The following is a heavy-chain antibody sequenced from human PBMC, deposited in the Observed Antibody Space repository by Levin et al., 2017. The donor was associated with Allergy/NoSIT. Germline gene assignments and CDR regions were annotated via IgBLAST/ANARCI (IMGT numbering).Heavy chain of an antibody. CDR1: GYTFTSYD. Sequence: VASVKVSCKASGYTFTSYDINWVRQATGQGLEWMGWMNPNSGNTGYAQKFQGRVTMTRNTSISTAYMELSSLRSEDTAVYYCARGQGSSWYGRWNWFDPWGQGTLVTVSS. CDR2: MNPNSGNT. D-gene: IGHD6-13*01. V-gene: IGHV1-8*01. CDR3: ARGQGSSWYGRWNWFDP. J-gene: IGHJ5*02.